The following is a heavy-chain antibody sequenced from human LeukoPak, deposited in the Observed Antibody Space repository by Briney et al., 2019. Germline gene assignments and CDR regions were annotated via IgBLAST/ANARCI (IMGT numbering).Heavy chain of an antibody. D-gene: IGHD6-6*01. CDR3: ARPIRYSSSQRRSYYYYMDV. CDR1: GGSFSSGSYY. CDR2: IYSSGST. V-gene: IGHV4-61*02. J-gene: IGHJ6*03. Sequence: SETLSLTCTVSGGSFSSGSYYWSWIRQPAGKGLEWIGRIYSSGSTNYNPSLKSRVTISLDTSKNQFSLKLSSVTAADTAVYYCARPIRYSSSQRRSYYYYMDVWGKGTTVTVSS.